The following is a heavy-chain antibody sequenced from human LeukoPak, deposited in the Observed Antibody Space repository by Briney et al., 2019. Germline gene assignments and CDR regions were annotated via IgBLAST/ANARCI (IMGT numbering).Heavy chain of an antibody. Sequence: SQSLSLTWPVSGGSISSSSYYWGWIRQPPGKGLEWIGSIHIGGSTYYNPPLKSRVTISVDTSKNQFSRNLRSVTAADTAMYYCARLWSTDCSGGSCPHQPNSWGQGTLVTVSS. CDR3: ARLWSTDCSGGSCPHQPNS. CDR2: IHIGGST. V-gene: IGHV4-39*01. D-gene: IGHD2-15*01. J-gene: IGHJ4*02. CDR1: GGSISSSSYY.